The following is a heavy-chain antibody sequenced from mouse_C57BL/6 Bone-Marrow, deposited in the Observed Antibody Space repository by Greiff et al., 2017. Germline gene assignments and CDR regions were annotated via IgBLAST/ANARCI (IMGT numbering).Heavy chain of an antibody. Sequence: EVQLQQSGAELVRPGASVKLSCTASGFNIKDYYMHWVKQRPEQGLEWIGWIDPENGDTEYASKFQGKATITANTSSNTAYLQLSSLTSEDTAFYYCTTDNWDDAYWGQGALVTVSA. CDR2: IDPENGDT. CDR3: TTDNWDDAY. D-gene: IGHD4-1*02. CDR1: GFNIKDYY. V-gene: IGHV14-4*01. J-gene: IGHJ3*01.